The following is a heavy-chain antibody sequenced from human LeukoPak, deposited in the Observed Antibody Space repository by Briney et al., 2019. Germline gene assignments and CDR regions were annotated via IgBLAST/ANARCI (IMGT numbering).Heavy chain of an antibody. CDR2: INSDGSST. V-gene: IGHV3-74*01. J-gene: IGHJ4*02. D-gene: IGHD2-21*01. CDR3: TRVSTYYYDN. Sequence: TGGSLRLSCVASGFIVSSNYMSWVRQAPGKRLEWVSRINSDGSSTSYADSVKGRFTVSRDNAKNTLYLQMNSLTAEDTATYYCTRVSTYYYDNWGQGTLVTVSS. CDR1: GFIVSSNY.